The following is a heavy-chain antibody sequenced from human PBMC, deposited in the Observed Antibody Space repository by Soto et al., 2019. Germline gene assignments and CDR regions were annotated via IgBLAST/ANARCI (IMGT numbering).Heavy chain of an antibody. CDR1: GASISRSPYC. Sequence: PSGTLSLTCTVSGASISRSPYCWAWIRQPPGKGLEWVGSLCYSGNYYRPSPKSRVTISVDTSKKQLSLNLSSVTAAETSIYYCARRAPEGFDPWGKGTLVTVSS. CDR2: LCYSGN. J-gene: IGHJ5*02. V-gene: IGHV4-39*01. CDR3: ARRAPEGFDP.